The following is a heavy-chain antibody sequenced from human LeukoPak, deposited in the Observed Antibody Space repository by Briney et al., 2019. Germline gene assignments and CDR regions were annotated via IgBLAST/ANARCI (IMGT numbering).Heavy chain of an antibody. CDR2: INHSGST. CDR1: GGSFSGYY. Sequence: SETLSPTCAVYGGSFSGYYWSWIRQPPGKGLEWIGEINHSGSTNYNPSLKSRVTISVDTSKNQFSLKLSSVTAADTAVYYCARGMTTVTPLDYWGQGTLVTVSS. CDR3: ARGMTTVTPLDY. V-gene: IGHV4-34*01. J-gene: IGHJ4*02. D-gene: IGHD4-17*01.